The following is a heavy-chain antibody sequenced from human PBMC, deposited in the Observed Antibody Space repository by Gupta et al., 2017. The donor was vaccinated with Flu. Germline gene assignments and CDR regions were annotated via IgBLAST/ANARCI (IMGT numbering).Heavy chain of an antibody. CDR2: ISYDGSNT. CDR1: GFSFSSYG. J-gene: IGHJ4*02. D-gene: IGHD5-12*01. V-gene: IGHV3-30*18. Sequence: QVQLVESGGGVVQPGRSLRLYCAACGFSFSSYGMHWVRQAPGKGLEWVAVISYDGSNTYYVDSVKGRFTISRDNSKNTLYLQMSSLRPEDTAVYYCAKDLSLIVARMGLDYWGQGTQVTVSS. CDR3: AKDLSLIVARMGLDY.